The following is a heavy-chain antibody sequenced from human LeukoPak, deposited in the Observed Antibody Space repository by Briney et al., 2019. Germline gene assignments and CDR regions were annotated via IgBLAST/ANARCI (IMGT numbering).Heavy chain of an antibody. Sequence: VGSLRLSCAASGFTFSSVGIHWVRQAPGEGLEWVAYIGYTGTNTSYAGSVKGRFTISRDNSKNTVHLQMTSLRAADTALYSCARDLTGKYYIDYWGQGTLVTVSS. CDR3: ARDLTGKYYIDY. D-gene: IGHD2-8*02. J-gene: IGHJ4*02. CDR2: IGYTGTNT. V-gene: IGHV3-30*02. CDR1: GFTFSSVG.